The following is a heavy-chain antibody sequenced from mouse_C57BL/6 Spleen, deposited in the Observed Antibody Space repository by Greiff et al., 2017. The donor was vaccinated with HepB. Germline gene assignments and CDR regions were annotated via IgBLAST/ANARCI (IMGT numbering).Heavy chain of an antibody. J-gene: IGHJ2*01. CDR2: IDPSDSYT. CDR3: ARGGLDY. CDR1: GYTFTSYW. V-gene: IGHV1-50*01. Sequence: VQLQESGAELVKPGASVKLSCKASGYTFTSYWMQWVKQRPGQGLEWIGEIDPSDSYTNYNQKFKGKATLTVDTSSSTAYMQLSSLTSEDSAVYYCARGGLDYWGQGTTLTVSS.